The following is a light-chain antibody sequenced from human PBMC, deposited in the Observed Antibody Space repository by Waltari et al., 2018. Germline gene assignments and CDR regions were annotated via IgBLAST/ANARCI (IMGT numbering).Light chain of an antibody. CDR3: QQYYRTPYT. CDR1: PNILYNSNTRDY. Sequence: DLVMTQSPDSLAVSLGDRVTINCKSSPNILYNSNTRDYLAWFQQRHGQPPKLLIYWASTRQYGVPDRFTGSGSGTDFTLTITSLQAADVALYYCQQYYRTPYTFGQGTRLELK. J-gene: IGKJ2*01. CDR2: WAS. V-gene: IGKV4-1*01.